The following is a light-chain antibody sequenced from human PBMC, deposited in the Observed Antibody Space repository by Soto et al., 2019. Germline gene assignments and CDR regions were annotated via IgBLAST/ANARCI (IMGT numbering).Light chain of an antibody. J-gene: IGKJ5*01. CDR3: QQRSNWPIT. V-gene: IGKV3-11*01. CDR2: DAS. Sequence: EIVLTQSPGTLSLSPGERATLSCRASQSVGSYLAWYQHKPGHAPRLLIYDASHRATGVPDRFSGSGSGTDFTLTISRLEPEDFAVYYCQQRSNWPITFGQGTRLEIK. CDR1: QSVGSY.